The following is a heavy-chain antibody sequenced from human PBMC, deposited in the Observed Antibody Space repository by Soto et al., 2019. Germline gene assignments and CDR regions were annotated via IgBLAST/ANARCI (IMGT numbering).Heavy chain of an antibody. Sequence: SVKVSCKASRGTFSSYAISWVRQAPGQGLEWMGGIIPIFGTANYEQKFQGRVTITADESTSTAYMELSSLRSEDTAVYYCAREGIAVAGRRYNYYYGMDVWGQGTTVTGSS. CDR3: AREGIAVAGRRYNYYYGMDV. V-gene: IGHV1-69*13. J-gene: IGHJ6*02. CDR1: RGTFSSYA. CDR2: IIPIFGTA. D-gene: IGHD6-19*01.